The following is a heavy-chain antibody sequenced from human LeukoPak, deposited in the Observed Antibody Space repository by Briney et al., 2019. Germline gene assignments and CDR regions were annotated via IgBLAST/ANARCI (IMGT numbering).Heavy chain of an antibody. J-gene: IGHJ4*02. CDR2: MSYSGTT. CDR3: ANRGIYGYFNY. V-gene: IGHV4-39*01. Sequence: SETLSLTCTVTGGSINDNTYYWAWIRQPPGKGLEWIGSMSYSGTTWYNPSLKSRVIISADTSKNQFSLRLTSVTASDTAVYYCANRGIYGYFNYWGQGTQVTVSS. CDR1: GGSINDNTYY. D-gene: IGHD3-10*01.